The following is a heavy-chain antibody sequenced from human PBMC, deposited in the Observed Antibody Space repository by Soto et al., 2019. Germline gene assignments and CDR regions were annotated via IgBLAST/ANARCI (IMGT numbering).Heavy chain of an antibody. V-gene: IGHV3-66*01. D-gene: IGHD5-18*01. CDR1: GFTVTTSY. J-gene: IGHJ4*02. Sequence: GGSLRLSCVGSGFTVTTSYMSWVRQAPGKGLEWVSFIYSGGSTHYADSVNNRFTVSRDNSKNTLYLQMSSLRVDDTAVYYCAREGGSGYNRAFVDWGQGT. CDR2: IYSGGST. CDR3: AREGGSGYNRAFVD.